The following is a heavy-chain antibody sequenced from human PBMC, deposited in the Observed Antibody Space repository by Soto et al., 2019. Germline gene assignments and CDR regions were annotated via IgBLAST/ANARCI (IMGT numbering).Heavy chain of an antibody. J-gene: IGHJ4*02. Sequence: ASVKVSCKVSGYTLTELSMHWVRQAPGKGLEWMGGFDPEDGETIYAQKFQGRVTMTEDTSTDTAYMELSSLRSEDTAVYYCATAGGHLRFLEWLFGYWGQGTLVTVSS. CDR3: ATAGGHLRFLEWLFGY. CDR2: FDPEDGET. V-gene: IGHV1-24*01. D-gene: IGHD3-3*01. CDR1: GYTLTELS.